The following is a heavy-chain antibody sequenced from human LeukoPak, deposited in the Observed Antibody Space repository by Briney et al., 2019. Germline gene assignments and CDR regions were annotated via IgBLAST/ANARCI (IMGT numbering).Heavy chain of an antibody. CDR3: VREDATAFDY. D-gene: IGHD4-17*01. J-gene: IGHJ4*02. V-gene: IGHV3-21*05. CDR1: GFTFSSYE. Sequence: GGSLRLSCAASGFTFSSYEMNWVRQAPGKGLELVSYISSSGTYIYHADSVKGRFSISRDNAKNSLYLQMNSLRVEDTAVYYCVREDATAFDYWGQGTLVAVSS. CDR2: ISSSGTYI.